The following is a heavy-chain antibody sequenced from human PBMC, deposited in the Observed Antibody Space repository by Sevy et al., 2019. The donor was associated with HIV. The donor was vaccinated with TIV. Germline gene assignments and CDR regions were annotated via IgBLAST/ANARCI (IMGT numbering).Heavy chain of an antibody. J-gene: IGHJ4*01. D-gene: IGHD6-13*01. V-gene: IGHV3-30-3*01. CDR1: GLAFHSHA. Sequence: GSPKLPRAASGLAFHSHAMHWVRQAPGKGPEGVAVITYEGTGTFHAASVEGRFTISRDNSKNMLSLQINSLRPEDTAVYYCARDGGYSIKWYPLYWGHGTLVTVSS. CDR2: ITYEGTGT. CDR3: ARDGGYSIKWYPLY.